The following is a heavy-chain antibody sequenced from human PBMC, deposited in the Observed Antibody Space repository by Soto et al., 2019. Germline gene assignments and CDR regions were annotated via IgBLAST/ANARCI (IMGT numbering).Heavy chain of an antibody. D-gene: IGHD3-22*01. Sequence: ASVKVSCKASGYTFTGYYMHWVRQAPGQGLEWMGWINPNSGGTNYAQKFQGWVTMTRDTSISTAYMELSRLRSDDTAVYYCARGPYYYDSSGVTYLFDYWGQGTLVTVSS. V-gene: IGHV1-2*04. J-gene: IGHJ4*02. CDR1: GYTFTGYY. CDR3: ARGPYYYDSSGVTYLFDY. CDR2: INPNSGGT.